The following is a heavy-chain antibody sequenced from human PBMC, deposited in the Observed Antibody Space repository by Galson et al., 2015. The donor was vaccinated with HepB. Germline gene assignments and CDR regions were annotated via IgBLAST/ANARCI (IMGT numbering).Heavy chain of an antibody. CDR3: ARDPMITFGGVPPGAFDI. Sequence: SVKVSCKASGYTFTSYAMHWVRQAPGQRLEWMGWINAGNGNTKYSQKFQGRVTITRDTSASTAYMELSSLRSEDTAVYYCARDPMITFGGVPPGAFDIWGQGTMVTVSS. CDR1: GYTFTSYA. V-gene: IGHV1-3*01. J-gene: IGHJ3*02. CDR2: INAGNGNT. D-gene: IGHD3-16*01.